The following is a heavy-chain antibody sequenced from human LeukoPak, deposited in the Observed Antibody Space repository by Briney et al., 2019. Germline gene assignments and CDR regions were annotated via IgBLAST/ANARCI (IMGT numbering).Heavy chain of an antibody. CDR2: INNAGRTI. D-gene: IGHD1-26*01. V-gene: IGHV3-48*03. Sequence: GGSLRLSCAASGFTFSSYEMNWVRQAPGKGLEWVSYINNAGRTIYYADSVKGRFTISRDNAKNSLYLQMNSLRADDTAIYYCAKYSGSYVGAFDVWGQGTMVSV. CDR3: AKYSGSYVGAFDV. CDR1: GFTFSSYE. J-gene: IGHJ3*01.